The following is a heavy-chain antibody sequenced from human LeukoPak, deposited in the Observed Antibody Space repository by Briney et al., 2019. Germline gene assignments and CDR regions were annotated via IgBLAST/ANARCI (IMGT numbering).Heavy chain of an antibody. Sequence: GGSLRLSCAASGFTFYTYAMSWVRQAPGKGLEWVSAIGGSGGSTYYADSVKGRFTISRDNSKNTLYLQMSSLRVEDTAVYYCVPKGNEGYWGQGTLVTVSS. CDR1: GFTFYTYA. CDR3: VPKGNEGY. CDR2: IGGSGGST. V-gene: IGHV3-23*01. J-gene: IGHJ4*02. D-gene: IGHD1-1*01.